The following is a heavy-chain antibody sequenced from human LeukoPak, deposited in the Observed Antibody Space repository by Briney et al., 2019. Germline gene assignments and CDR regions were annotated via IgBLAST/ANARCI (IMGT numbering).Heavy chain of an antibody. CDR1: GFTFSSYV. D-gene: IGHD6-6*01. CDR2: ISGSGGST. CDR3: AKADSSSPHYYYYMDV. V-gene: IGHV3-23*01. J-gene: IGHJ6*03. Sequence: GGSLRLSCAASGFTFSSYVMSWVRQAPGKGLEWVSAISGSGGSTYYADSVKGRFTISRDISKVTLFLQMNSLRAEDTAVYYCAKADSSSPHYYYYMDVWGKGTTVTVSS.